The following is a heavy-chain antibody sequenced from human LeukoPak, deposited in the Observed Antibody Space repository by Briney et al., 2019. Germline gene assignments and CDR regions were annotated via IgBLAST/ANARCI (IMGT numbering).Heavy chain of an antibody. V-gene: IGHV1-2*02. Sequence: ASVKVSCKASGYTFKGNYIHWLRQAPGQGLEWMGWIDANNGDTKYAQKFQGPVTMSRDTSISTAYMDLSSLSPDDAAVYYCARDPSSVTLYFFDYWGQGTLVTVSS. CDR2: IDANNGDT. CDR3: ARDPSSVTLYFFDY. D-gene: IGHD4-11*01. J-gene: IGHJ4*02. CDR1: GYTFKGNY.